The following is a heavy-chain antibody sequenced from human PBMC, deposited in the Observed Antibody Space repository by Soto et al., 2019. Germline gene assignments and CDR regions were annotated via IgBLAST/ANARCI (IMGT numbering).Heavy chain of an antibody. CDR3: AKDRHSWYRIGYFDY. Sequence: QVQLVESGGGVVQPGRSLRLSCGVSGFTFSDYGMHWVRQAPGKGLEWVAIISYDGRNKFYGDSVKGRFTISRDNSKNTLYLQMNSLRPEDTAVYYCAKDRHSWYRIGYFDYWGQGTLVTISS. CDR2: ISYDGRNK. V-gene: IGHV3-30*18. D-gene: IGHD6-13*01. CDR1: GFTFSDYG. J-gene: IGHJ4*02.